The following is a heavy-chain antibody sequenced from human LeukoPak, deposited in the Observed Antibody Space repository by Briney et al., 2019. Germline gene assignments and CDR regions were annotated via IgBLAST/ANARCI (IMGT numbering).Heavy chain of an antibody. V-gene: IGHV1-46*01. D-gene: IGHD2-21*02. CDR3: ARTYCAEDCSIRYFDY. CDR2: INPSGGST. J-gene: IGHJ4*02. CDR1: GYTFTTYY. Sequence: GASVKVSCKASGYTFTTYYVHWVRQAPGQGLEWMGIINPSGGSTTYAQKFQGRVTLTRDKSTSTVYMELSSLTSDDTAVYYCARTYCAEDCSIRYFDYWGQGTLVTVSS.